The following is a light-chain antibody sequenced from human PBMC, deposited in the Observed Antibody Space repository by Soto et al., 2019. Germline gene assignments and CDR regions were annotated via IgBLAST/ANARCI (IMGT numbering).Light chain of an antibody. CDR2: EVS. V-gene: IGLV2-14*01. CDR3: SSYVSSSTYVL. Sequence: QSVLTQPASVSGSLGQSITISCTGSSSDIGGYNYVSWYQQHPDKAPKLMIYEVSNRPSGVSSRFSGSKSGNAASLTISGLQAEDEADYYCSSYVSSSTYVLFGGGTKLTVL. CDR1: SSDIGGYNY. J-gene: IGLJ2*01.